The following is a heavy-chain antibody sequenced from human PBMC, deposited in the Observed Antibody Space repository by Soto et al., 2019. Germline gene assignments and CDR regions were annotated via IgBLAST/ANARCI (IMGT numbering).Heavy chain of an antibody. J-gene: IGHJ3*02. CDR3: ARFNSVVVAATPRDAFDI. CDR2: IYYSGST. CDR1: GGSISSSSYY. D-gene: IGHD2-15*01. Sequence: SETLSLTCTVSGGSISSSSYYWGWIRQPPGKGLEWIGSIYYSGSTYYNPSLKGRVTISVDTSKNQFSLKPSSVTAADTAVYYCARFNSVVVAATPRDAFDIWGRGTMVTVSS. V-gene: IGHV4-39*01.